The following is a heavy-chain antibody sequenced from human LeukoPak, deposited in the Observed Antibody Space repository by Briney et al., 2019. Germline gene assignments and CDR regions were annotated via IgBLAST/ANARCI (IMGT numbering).Heavy chain of an antibody. Sequence: ASVKVPCKASGYTFAGYYMHWVRQAPGQGLEWMGWINPNSGGTNYAQKFQGRVTMTRDTSISTAYMELSRLRSDDTAVYYCARDYYDSSGYRTSHWGQGTLVTVSS. CDR1: GYTFAGYY. V-gene: IGHV1-2*02. CDR3: ARDYYDSSGYRTSH. CDR2: INPNSGGT. J-gene: IGHJ1*01. D-gene: IGHD3-22*01.